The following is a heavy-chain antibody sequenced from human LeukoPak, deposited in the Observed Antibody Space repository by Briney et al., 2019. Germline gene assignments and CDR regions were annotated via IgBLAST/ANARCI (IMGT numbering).Heavy chain of an antibody. Sequence: GGSLRLSCAASGFTFSSYAMSWVRQAPGKGLEWVSVISTGGGSTFYADSVKGRFTISRDNSKNTLYLQMNSLRAEDTAVYYGSKRASGSGTSLFYCVFWGQGTLVTVSS. J-gene: IGHJ4*02. CDR3: SKRASGSGTSLFYCVF. CDR1: GFTFSSYA. CDR2: ISTGGGST. V-gene: IGHV3-23*01. D-gene: IGHD3-10*01.